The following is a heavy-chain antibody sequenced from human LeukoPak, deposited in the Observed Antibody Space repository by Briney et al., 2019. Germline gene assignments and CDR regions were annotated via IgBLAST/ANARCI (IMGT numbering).Heavy chain of an antibody. J-gene: IGHJ5*01. CDR2: ISAKNGKT. V-gene: IGHV1-18*01. CDR3: ARDFFQYSVRFDS. Sequence: ASVRVSCTASGYTFTVSGFTWVRQAPGQGLEWMGWISAKNGKTNYAQKFQGRGTLTTDTSTSTAYMELRSLRSDDTAVYYCARDFFQYSVRFDSWGQGTLVTVSS. D-gene: IGHD2-21*01. CDR1: GYTFTVSG.